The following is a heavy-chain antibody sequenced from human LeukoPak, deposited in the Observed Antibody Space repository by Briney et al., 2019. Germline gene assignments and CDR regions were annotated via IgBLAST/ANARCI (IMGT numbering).Heavy chain of an antibody. Sequence: GGSLRLSCAASGFTFSNYWMNWVRQAPGKGLEWVGFIRSKAYGGTTEYAASVKGRFTISRDDSKSIAYLQMNSLKTEDTAVYSCTRDRLGYNYRTNWFDPWGQGTLVTVSS. CDR1: GFTFSNYW. V-gene: IGHV3-49*04. CDR3: TRDRLGYNYRTNWFDP. CDR2: IRSKAYGGTT. J-gene: IGHJ5*02. D-gene: IGHD5-18*01.